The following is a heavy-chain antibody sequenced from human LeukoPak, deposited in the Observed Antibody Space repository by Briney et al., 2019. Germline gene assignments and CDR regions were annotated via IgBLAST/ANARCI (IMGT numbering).Heavy chain of an antibody. J-gene: IGHJ4*02. CDR3: ARSTSVWYGFDL. D-gene: IGHD6-19*01. V-gene: IGHV4-4*02. CDR1: GGSISSSNW. CDR2: IHHSGST. Sequence: PSETLSLTCAVSGGSISSSNWWSWVRQPPGKGLEWIGEIHHSGSTNYNPSLKSRVTMSVDKSRNQFSLKLTSVTAADTAVYYCARSTSVWYGFDLWGQGTLVTVSS.